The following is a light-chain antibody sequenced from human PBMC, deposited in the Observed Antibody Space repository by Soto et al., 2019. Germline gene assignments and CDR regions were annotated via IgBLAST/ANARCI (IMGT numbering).Light chain of an antibody. J-gene: IGKJ1*01. CDR1: QSVSSY. V-gene: IGKV3-15*01. CDR2: GAS. Sequence: EKVMTQSPATLSMSPGERATLSCRASQSVSSYLAWYQQKPGQAPRLLIYGASTRATGIPARFSGSGSGTEFTLTISSLQSDDFALYYCQQYNNWPSWTFGQRTKVEIK. CDR3: QQYNNWPSWT.